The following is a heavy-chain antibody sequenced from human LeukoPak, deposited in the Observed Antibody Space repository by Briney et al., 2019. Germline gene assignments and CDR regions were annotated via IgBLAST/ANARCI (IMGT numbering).Heavy chain of an antibody. Sequence: GESLKISCKGSGYSFTSYWIGWVRQMPGKGLEWMGIIYPGDSDTRYSPSFQGQVTISADKSISTAYLQWSSLKASDTAMYYCARSRSIYYDSSELDYWGQGTLVTVSS. CDR2: IYPGDSDT. CDR1: GYSFTSYW. D-gene: IGHD3-22*01. V-gene: IGHV5-51*01. J-gene: IGHJ4*02. CDR3: ARSRSIYYDSSELDY.